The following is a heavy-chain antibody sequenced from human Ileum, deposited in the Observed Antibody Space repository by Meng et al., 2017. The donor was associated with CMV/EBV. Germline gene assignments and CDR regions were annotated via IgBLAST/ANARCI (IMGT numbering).Heavy chain of an antibody. CDR1: GGSINSNNYV. CDR2: IHYNEKT. D-gene: IGHD3-22*01. J-gene: IGHJ4*02. V-gene: IGHV4-39*07. CDR3: TTRGLGFDSSLFDF. Sequence: EQGPALGRPSETLSITCTVFGGSINSNNYVWGWIRQAPGKGPEWIGSIHYNEKTYYNPPLKSRVTISVDTSNKQVSLNLNSVTAADTAVYYCTTRGLGFDSSLFDFWGQGTLVTVSS.